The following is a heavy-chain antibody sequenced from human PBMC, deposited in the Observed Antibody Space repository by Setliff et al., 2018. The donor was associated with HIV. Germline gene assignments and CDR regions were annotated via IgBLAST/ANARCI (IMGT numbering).Heavy chain of an antibody. CDR1: GYTLTEVS. Sequence: ASVKVSCKISGYTLTEVSMHWVRQAPGQGLEWMGWISVYNGHTNFAQKLQDRVTMTTDTSTSTAYMELRSLRSDDTAVYYCAREDTAPPDYYYSYMDVWGKGTTVTVSS. D-gene: IGHD5-18*01. CDR2: ISVYNGHT. CDR3: AREDTAPPDYYYSYMDV. V-gene: IGHV1-18*01. J-gene: IGHJ6*03.